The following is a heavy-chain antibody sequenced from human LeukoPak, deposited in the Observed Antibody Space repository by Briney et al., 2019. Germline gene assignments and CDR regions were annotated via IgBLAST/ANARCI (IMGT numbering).Heavy chain of an antibody. Sequence: GVSVKVSCKASGYTFIGYYLHWVRQAPGQGLEWMGWINPHNGDTNYAHKFQGRVTMTRDTSISTAYMELSRLRPDDTAVYYCARVGNYGSGSYLLYWGQGTLVTVSS. CDR3: ARVGNYGSGSYLLY. D-gene: IGHD3-10*01. V-gene: IGHV1-2*02. J-gene: IGHJ4*02. CDR1: GYTFIGYY. CDR2: INPHNGDT.